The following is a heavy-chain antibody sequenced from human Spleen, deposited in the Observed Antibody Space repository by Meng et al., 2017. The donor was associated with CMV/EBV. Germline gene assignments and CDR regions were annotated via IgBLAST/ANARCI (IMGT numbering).Heavy chain of an antibody. Sequence: SLKISCAASGFTFSSYAMHWVRQAPGKGLEWVSSISWNSGNMGYADSVKGRFTISRDNAKKSVYLQMNSLRPEGTALYYCAKGPGYQAAKFYFDYWGQGTLVTVSS. CDR3: AKGPGYQAAKFYFDY. D-gene: IGHD6-25*01. CDR1: GFTFSSYA. V-gene: IGHV3-9*01. CDR2: ISWNSGNM. J-gene: IGHJ4*02.